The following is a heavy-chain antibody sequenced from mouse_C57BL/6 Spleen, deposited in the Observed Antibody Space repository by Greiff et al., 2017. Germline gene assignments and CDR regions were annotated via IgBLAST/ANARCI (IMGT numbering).Heavy chain of an antibody. CDR3: ARSALYYGNYDFDY. Sequence: VQLQQSGPELVKPGASVKIPCKASGYTFTDYNMDWVKQSHGKSLEWIGDINPNNGGTIYNQKFKGKATLTVDKSSSTAYMELRSLTSEDTAVYYCARSALYYGNYDFDYWGKGTTLTVSS. CDR1: GYTFTDYN. J-gene: IGHJ2*01. D-gene: IGHD2-1*01. V-gene: IGHV1-18*01. CDR2: INPNNGGT.